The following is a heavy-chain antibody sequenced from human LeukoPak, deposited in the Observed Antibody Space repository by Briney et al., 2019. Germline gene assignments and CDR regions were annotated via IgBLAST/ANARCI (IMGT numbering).Heavy chain of an antibody. CDR2: ISAYNGNT. J-gene: IGHJ4*02. V-gene: IGHV1-18*01. CDR1: GYTFTSYG. D-gene: IGHD3-22*01. Sequence: ASVKVSCKASGYTFTSYGISRVRQAPGQGLEWMGWISAYNGNTNYAQKLQGRVTMTTDTSTSTAYMELRSLRSDDTAVYYCARDQAVDYYDSSGYSGVIDYWGQGTLVTVSS. CDR3: ARDQAVDYYDSSGYSGVIDY.